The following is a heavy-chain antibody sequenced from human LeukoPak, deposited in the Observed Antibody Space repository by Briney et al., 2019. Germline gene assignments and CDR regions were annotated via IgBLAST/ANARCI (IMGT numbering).Heavy chain of an antibody. D-gene: IGHD2-21*01. V-gene: IGHV3-64D*08. CDR1: GFTFSSYA. CDR3: PLPALGY. Sequence: GGSLRLSCSASGFTFSSYAMHWVRQAPGKGLQYVSGISTNAGRTYYAESVKGRFTISRDDSKNTLYLQMSSLRAEDTAVYFCPLPALGYWGQGALVTVSS. CDR2: ISTNAGRT. J-gene: IGHJ4*02.